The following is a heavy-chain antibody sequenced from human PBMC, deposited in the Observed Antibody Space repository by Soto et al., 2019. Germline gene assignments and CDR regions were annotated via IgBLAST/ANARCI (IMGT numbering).Heavy chain of an antibody. CDR1: GEANASCS. D-gene: IGHD6-13*01. CDR3: AREAAGAAAGPYSAY. Sequence: KASGEANASCSRRSLRQDQEQGLEWMGWISAYNGNTNYAQKLQGRVTMTTDTSTSTAYMELRSLRSDDTAVYYCAREAAGAAAGPYSAYWR. CDR2: ISAYNGNT. V-gene: IGHV1-18*01. J-gene: IGHJ4*01.